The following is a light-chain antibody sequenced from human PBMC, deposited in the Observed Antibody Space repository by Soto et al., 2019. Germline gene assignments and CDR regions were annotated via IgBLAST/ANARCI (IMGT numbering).Light chain of an antibody. CDR1: RSNIGSNL. CDR2: RNH. V-gene: IGLV1-44*01. Sequence: SVLTQSPSASVTPGQRVTISCSGSRSNIGSNLVNWYQQLPGTAPTLPIWRNHQRPSGVPDRFSGSKSGTSASLAISGPQSEDEGDYYCAAWDDSLRAVVFGGGTKLTVL. J-gene: IGLJ2*01. CDR3: AAWDDSLRAVV.